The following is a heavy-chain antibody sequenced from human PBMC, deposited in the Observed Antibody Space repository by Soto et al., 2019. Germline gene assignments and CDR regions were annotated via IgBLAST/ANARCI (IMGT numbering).Heavy chain of an antibody. CDR2: INPSGGST. D-gene: IGHD2-2*02. CDR3: ARVEASCYKGCGAFDI. CDR1: GYTFISYY. V-gene: IGHV1-46*01. J-gene: IGHJ3*02. Sequence: VASVKVSCKASGYTFISYYMHWVRQAPGQGLEWMGIINPSGGSTSYAQKFQGRVTMTRDTSTSTVYMELSSLRSEDTAVYYCARVEASCYKGCGAFDIWGQGTMVTVSS.